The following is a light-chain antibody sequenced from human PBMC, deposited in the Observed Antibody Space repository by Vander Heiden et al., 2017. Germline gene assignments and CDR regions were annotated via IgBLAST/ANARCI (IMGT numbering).Light chain of an antibody. CDR1: GGHTAYA. Sequence: QVVPTQSPSASASLGASVNLTRTLSGGHTAYAIAWHQKQSEKGPRFLMKVNGDGSHTKGDGIPDRFSGSTSGGERYLTISSLQSDDEADYYCQTWGSGIRVFGGGTKLTVL. J-gene: IGLJ3*02. V-gene: IGLV4-69*01. CDR2: VNGDGSH. CDR3: QTWGSGIRV.